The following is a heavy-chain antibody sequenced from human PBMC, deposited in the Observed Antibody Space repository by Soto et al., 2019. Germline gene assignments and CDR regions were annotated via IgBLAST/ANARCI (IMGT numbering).Heavy chain of an antibody. CDR3: AKAMVRGTNPSSGYFDY. CDR1: GFTFDDYA. V-gene: IGHV3-9*01. D-gene: IGHD3-10*01. CDR2: ISWNSGSI. J-gene: IGHJ4*02. Sequence: PGGSLRLSCAASGFTFDDYAMHWVRQAPGKGLEWVSGISWNSGSIGYADSVKGRFTISRDNAKNSLYLQMNSLRAEDTALYYGAKAMVRGTNPSSGYFDYWGQGTLVTVSS.